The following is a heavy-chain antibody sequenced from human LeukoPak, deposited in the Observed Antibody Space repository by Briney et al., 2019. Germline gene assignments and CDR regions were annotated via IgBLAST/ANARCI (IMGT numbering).Heavy chain of an antibody. CDR2: MKVDGSDI. D-gene: IGHD3-9*01. CDR1: GFTFTNDF. CDR3: ARGSRLGIMLMFDS. J-gene: IGHJ4*02. Sequence: GGSLRLSCAASGFTFTNDFMTWVRQAPGKGLEWVANMKVDGSDIHYVDSVKGRFTVSRDNAKNSLYLQMNSLRAEDTSVYYCARGSRLGIMLMFDSWGQGTLVTVSS. V-gene: IGHV3-7*01.